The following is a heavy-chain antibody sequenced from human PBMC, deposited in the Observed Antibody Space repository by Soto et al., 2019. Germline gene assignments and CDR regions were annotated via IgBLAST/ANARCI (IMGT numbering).Heavy chain of an antibody. Sequence: QVQLVESGGGVVHPGRSLRLSCAASGFTFSRFGIHWVRQAPGKGLEWVAVVSYDGSLKYYADSVKGRFTISRDNSKNTLYLQMNSLRPEDTALYYCVKDSDQLLFDYYFYDMDVWGQGTTVTVSS. CDR2: VSYDGSLK. CDR1: GFTFSRFG. CDR3: VKDSDQLLFDYYFYDMDV. V-gene: IGHV3-30*18. D-gene: IGHD2-2*01. J-gene: IGHJ6*02.